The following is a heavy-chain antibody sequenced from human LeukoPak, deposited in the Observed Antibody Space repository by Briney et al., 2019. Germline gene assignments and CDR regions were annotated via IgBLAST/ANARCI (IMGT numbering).Heavy chain of an antibody. CDR3: ARLKTYAYDY. Sequence: PGGSLRLSCAASGFTFSSYGMHWVRQAPGKGLEWVAIISYDGSNKYYADSVKGRFTISRDNAKNSLYLQMNSLRAEDTAVYYCARLKTYAYDYWGQGTLVTVSS. CDR1: GFTFSSYG. D-gene: IGHD4-17*01. V-gene: IGHV3-30*03. J-gene: IGHJ4*02. CDR2: ISYDGSNK.